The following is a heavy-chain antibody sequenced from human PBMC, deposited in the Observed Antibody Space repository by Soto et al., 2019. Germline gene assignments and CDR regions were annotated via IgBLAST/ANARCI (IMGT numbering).Heavy chain of an antibody. D-gene: IGHD5-12*01. J-gene: IGHJ4*02. CDR2: ISYDGSNK. V-gene: IGHV3-30-3*01. Sequence: QVQLVESGGGVVQPGRSLRLSCAASGFTFSSYAMHWVRQAPGKGLEWVAVISYDGSNKYYADSVKGRFTISRDNSENTLHLQMNSLRAEDTAVYYCGGSGYDGDWDYFDYWGQGTLVTVSS. CDR3: GGSGYDGDWDYFDY. CDR1: GFTFSSYA.